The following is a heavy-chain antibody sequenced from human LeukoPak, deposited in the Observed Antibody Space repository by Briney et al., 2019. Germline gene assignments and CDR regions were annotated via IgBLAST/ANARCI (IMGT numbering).Heavy chain of an antibody. CDR2: INPNSGGT. J-gene: IGHJ4*02. D-gene: IGHD6-19*01. V-gene: IGHV1-2*02. CDR3: ARDMGHSSGLGCFDY. Sequence: ASVKVSCKASGYTFTGYYMHWVRQAPGQGLEWMGWINPNSGGTNYAQKFQGRVTITADKSTSTAYMELSSLRSEDTAVYYCARDMGHSSGLGCFDYWGQGTLVTVSS. CDR1: GYTFTGYY.